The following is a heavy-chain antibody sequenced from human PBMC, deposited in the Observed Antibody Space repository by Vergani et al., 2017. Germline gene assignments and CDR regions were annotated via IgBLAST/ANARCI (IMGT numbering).Heavy chain of an antibody. Sequence: QVHLNEAGPGLVTPSQTLSLTCSVSGGSFSSDNVYWTWIQQPAGKGLEWIGRIYTSGSTEYNPSLKSRVTISIDTSKNQFSLNLSSVTAADTAVYYCARGDRQIRGIAAAGRGSYMDVWGKGTTVSVSS. CDR1: GGSFSSDNVY. J-gene: IGHJ6*03. V-gene: IGHV4-61*02. D-gene: IGHD6-13*01. CDR3: ARGDRQIRGIAAAGRGSYMDV. CDR2: IYTSGST.